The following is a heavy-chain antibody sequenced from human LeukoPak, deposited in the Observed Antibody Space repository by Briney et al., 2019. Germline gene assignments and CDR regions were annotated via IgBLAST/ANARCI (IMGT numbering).Heavy chain of an antibody. Sequence: GGSLRLSCAASGFTFSSYWMSWVRQAPGKGLEWVSAISGSGGSTYYADSVKGRFTISRDNSKNTLSLQMNSLRAEDTAVYYCAKDKGIATLDFDYWGFEYWGQGTLVTVSS. CDR2: ISGSGGST. V-gene: IGHV3-23*01. J-gene: IGHJ4*02. D-gene: IGHD3/OR15-3a*01. CDR3: AKDKGIATLDFDYWGFEY. CDR1: GFTFSSYW.